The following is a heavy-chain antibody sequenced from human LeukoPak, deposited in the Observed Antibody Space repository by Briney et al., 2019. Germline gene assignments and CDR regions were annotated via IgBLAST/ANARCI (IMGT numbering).Heavy chain of an antibody. J-gene: IGHJ4*02. Sequence: PGRSLRLSCAASGFTFSSYGMHWVRQAPGKGLEGVAVIWYDGSNKYYADSVKGRFTISRDNSKNTLYLQMNSLRAEDTAVYYCARSPLWFGELLSTDYWGQGTLVTVSS. V-gene: IGHV3-33*01. CDR3: ARSPLWFGELLSTDY. CDR1: GFTFSSYG. CDR2: IWYDGSNK. D-gene: IGHD3-10*01.